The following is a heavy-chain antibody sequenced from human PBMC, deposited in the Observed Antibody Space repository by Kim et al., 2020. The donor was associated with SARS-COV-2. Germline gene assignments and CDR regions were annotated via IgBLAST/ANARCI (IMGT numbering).Heavy chain of an antibody. V-gene: IGHV4-39*01. D-gene: IGHD6-13*01. Sequence: SETLSPTCTVSGGSISSSSYHWDWIRQPPGKGLEWIGSIYYSGSTYYNPSLKSRVTISVDTPKNQFSLKLSSVTAADTAVYYCARHGGSSFTHFDYWGQGTLVTVSS. CDR2: IYYSGST. CDR1: GGSISSSSYH. J-gene: IGHJ4*02. CDR3: ARHGGSSFTHFDY.